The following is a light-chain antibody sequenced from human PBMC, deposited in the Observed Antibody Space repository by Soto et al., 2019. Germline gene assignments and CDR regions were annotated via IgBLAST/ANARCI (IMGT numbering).Light chain of an antibody. J-gene: IGKJ3*01. CDR2: WAS. CDR3: QQYYGTPFT. CDR1: QSVLYSSNNKNY. Sequence: DIVMTQSPDSLAVSLGERATINCKSSQSVLYSSNNKNYLAWYQQKPGQPPKLLIYWASTRESGVPDRFSGSGSGTDFTLTISSLQAEDVAVYYCQQYYGTPFTFGPGTKVDIQ. V-gene: IGKV4-1*01.